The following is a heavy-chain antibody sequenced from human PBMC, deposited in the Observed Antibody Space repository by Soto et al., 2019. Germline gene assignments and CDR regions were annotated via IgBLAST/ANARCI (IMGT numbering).Heavy chain of an antibody. V-gene: IGHV4-59*12. D-gene: IGHD2-15*01. J-gene: IGHJ4*02. Sequence: SETLSLTCTVSGGSISSYYWSWIRQPPGKGLEWIGYIYYSGSTNYNPFLKSRVTISVDTSKNQFSLKLSSVTAADTAVYYCAREGYCSGGSCYSGRIDYWGQGTLVTVSS. CDR2: IYYSGST. CDR1: GGSISSYY. CDR3: AREGYCSGGSCYSGRIDY.